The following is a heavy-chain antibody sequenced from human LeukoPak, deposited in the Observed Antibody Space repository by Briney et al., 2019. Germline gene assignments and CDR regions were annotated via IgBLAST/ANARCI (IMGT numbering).Heavy chain of an antibody. CDR3: AKDQWLVLDY. Sequence: GGSLRLSCVASGFTFSSYWMSWVRQAPGKGLEWVANIKQDGSEKYYVDSVKGRFTISRDNAKNSLYLQMNSLRAEDTAVYSCAKDQWLVLDYWGQGTLVTVSS. CDR2: IKQDGSEK. CDR1: GFTFSSYW. V-gene: IGHV3-7*01. D-gene: IGHD6-19*01. J-gene: IGHJ4*02.